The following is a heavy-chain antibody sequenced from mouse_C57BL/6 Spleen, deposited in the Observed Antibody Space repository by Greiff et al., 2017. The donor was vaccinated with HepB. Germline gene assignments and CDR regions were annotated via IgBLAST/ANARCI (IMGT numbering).Heavy chain of an antibody. J-gene: IGHJ3*01. CDR1: GYSFTGYY. CDR2: INPSTGGT. Sequence: EVQLQQSGPELVKPGASVKISCKASGYSFTGYYMNWVKQSPEKSLEWIGEINPSTGGTTYNQKFKAKATLTVDKSSSTAYMQLKSLTSEDSAVYYCARERTAWFAYWGQGTLVTVSA. D-gene: IGHD4-1*01. CDR3: ARERTAWFAY. V-gene: IGHV1-42*01.